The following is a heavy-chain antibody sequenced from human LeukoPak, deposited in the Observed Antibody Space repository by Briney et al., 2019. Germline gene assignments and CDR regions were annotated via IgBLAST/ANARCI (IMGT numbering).Heavy chain of an antibody. D-gene: IGHD2-2*01. J-gene: IGHJ4*02. CDR2: ISGSGGST. CDR3: AKDPSPLDIVVVPAAMIFDY. V-gene: IGHV3-23*01. Sequence: HTGRSLRLSCAASGFTFSSYAISWVSQAPGKGLEWVSAISGSGGSTYYADSVKGRFTISRDNSKNTLYLQMNSLRAEDAAVYYCAKDPSPLDIVVVPAAMIFDYWGQGTLVTVSS. CDR1: GFTFSSYA.